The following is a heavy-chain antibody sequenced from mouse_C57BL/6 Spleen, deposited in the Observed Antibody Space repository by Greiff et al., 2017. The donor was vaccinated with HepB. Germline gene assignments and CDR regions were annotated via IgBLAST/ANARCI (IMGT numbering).Heavy chain of an antibody. CDR1: GFTFSSYA. Sequence: EVKLQESGEGLVKPGGSLKLSCAASGFTFSSYATSWVRQTPEKRLEWVAYISSGGDYIYYADTVKGRFTISRDNARNTLYLQMSSLKSEDTAMYYCTRDAPIVTFDYWGQGTTLTVSS. CDR2: ISSGGDYI. V-gene: IGHV5-9-1*02. J-gene: IGHJ2*01. CDR3: TRDAPIVTFDY. D-gene: IGHD2-12*01.